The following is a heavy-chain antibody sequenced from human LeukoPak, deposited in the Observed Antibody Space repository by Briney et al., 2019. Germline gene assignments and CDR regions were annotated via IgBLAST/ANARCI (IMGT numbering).Heavy chain of an antibody. Sequence: SETLSLTCTVSGGSISSSSYSWGWIRQPPGKGLEWIGSIYYNGNTYHNPSLKSRVTISVDTSKNQFSLMLSSVTAADTLVYYCARLDMASRPAMNIDYWGQETLVTVSA. CDR2: IYYNGNT. CDR3: ARLDMASRPAMNIDY. J-gene: IGHJ4*02. CDR1: GGSISSSSYS. D-gene: IGHD2-2*03. V-gene: IGHV4-39*01.